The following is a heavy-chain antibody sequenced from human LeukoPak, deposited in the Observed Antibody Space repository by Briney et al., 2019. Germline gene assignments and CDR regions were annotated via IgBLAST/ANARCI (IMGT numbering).Heavy chain of an antibody. V-gene: IGHV1-2*02. CDR2: INPNSGVT. Sequence: ASVKVSCKAAGYTFTGYYMHWVRQAPGQGLEWMGWINPNSGVTNYAQKFQGRVTMNRDKSISTAYMELRRLRSDDTAVYYCARDSDGDYGYWGQGTLVTVSS. CDR3: ARDSDGDYGY. CDR1: GYTFTGYY. D-gene: IGHD4-17*01. J-gene: IGHJ4*02.